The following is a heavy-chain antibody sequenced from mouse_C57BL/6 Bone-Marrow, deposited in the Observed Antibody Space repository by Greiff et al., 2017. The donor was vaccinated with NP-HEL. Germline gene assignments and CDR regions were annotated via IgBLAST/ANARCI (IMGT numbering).Heavy chain of an antibody. CDR2: IDPEDGET. V-gene: IGHV14-2*01. Sequence: EVQLQESGAELVKPGASVKLSCTASGFNIKDYYMHWVKQRTEQGLEWIGRIDPEDGETKYAPKFQGKATITADTSSNTAYLQLSSLTSADTAVYYCARCRYYYGSSDGYWYFDVWGTGTTVTVSS. J-gene: IGHJ1*03. D-gene: IGHD1-1*01. CDR3: ARCRYYYGSSDGYWYFDV. CDR1: GFNIKDYY.